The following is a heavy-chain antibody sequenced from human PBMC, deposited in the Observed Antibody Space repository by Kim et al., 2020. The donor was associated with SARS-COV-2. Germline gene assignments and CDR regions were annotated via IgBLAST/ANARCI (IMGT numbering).Heavy chain of an antibody. J-gene: IGHJ4*02. CDR3: AKDLTNNWSFDY. CDR2: LSPDGAHA. Sequence: GGSLRLSCSASGFTFSSHVMRWVRQAPGKGLEWVASLSPDGAHAYYTDSVKGRFTISRDISKNTLFLQMNSLSVEDTALYYCAKDLTNNWSFDYWGQGTL. CDR1: GFTFSSHV. V-gene: IGHV3-30*18.